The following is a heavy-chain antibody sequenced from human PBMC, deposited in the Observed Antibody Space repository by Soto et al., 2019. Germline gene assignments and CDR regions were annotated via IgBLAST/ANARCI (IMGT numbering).Heavy chain of an antibody. Sequence: QVQLQESGPGLVKPSGTLSLTCAVSGGSISSSNWWSWVRQPPGKGLEWIGEIYHSGSTNYNPSLKSRITISVGKSKNQFSLKLSSVTAADTAVYYCARDRGYAPGYSSGWYGDWGQGTLVTVSS. CDR2: IYHSGST. V-gene: IGHV4-4*02. CDR3: ARDRGYAPGYSSGWYGD. CDR1: GGSISSSNW. J-gene: IGHJ4*02. D-gene: IGHD6-19*01.